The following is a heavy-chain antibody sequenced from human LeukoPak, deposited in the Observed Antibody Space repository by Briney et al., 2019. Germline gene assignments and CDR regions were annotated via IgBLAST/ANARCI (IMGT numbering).Heavy chain of an antibody. CDR1: GFTFSNHA. Sequence: GGSLRLSCVASGFTFSNHAMIWVRHAPGKGLEWVSATSATGGSTYYADSVKGRFTISRDNSKKTLYLQMNSLTVEDTAVYYCARGGLDWLLYSQFDYWGQGTLVTASS. CDR3: ARGGLDWLLYSQFDY. J-gene: IGHJ4*02. V-gene: IGHV3-23*01. CDR2: TSATGGST. D-gene: IGHD3-9*01.